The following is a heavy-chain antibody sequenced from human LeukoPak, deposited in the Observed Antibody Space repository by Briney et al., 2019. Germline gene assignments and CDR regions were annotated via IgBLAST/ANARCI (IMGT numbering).Heavy chain of an antibody. CDR1: GGTFSSYA. CDR3: ARPRRDGYNFLDY. Sequence: GASVTVSCTASGGTFSSYAISWVRQAPGQGLEWMGGIIPIFGTANYAQKFQGRVTITADESTSTAYMELSSLRSEDTAVYYCARPRRDGYNFLDYWGQGTLVTVSS. CDR2: IIPIFGTA. J-gene: IGHJ4*02. D-gene: IGHD5-24*01. V-gene: IGHV1-69*13.